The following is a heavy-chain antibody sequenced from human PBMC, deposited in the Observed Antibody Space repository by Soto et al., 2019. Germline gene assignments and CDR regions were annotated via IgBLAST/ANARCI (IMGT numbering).Heavy chain of an antibody. CDR2: ISGSGGST. D-gene: IGHD3-3*01. CDR1: GFTFSSDA. V-gene: IGHV3-23*01. J-gene: IGHJ5*02. CDR3: AKDRETYYDFWSGYSNWFDP. Sequence: GGSLRLSCAASGFTFSSDAMRWVRQAPGKGLEWVSAISGSGGSTYYADSVKGRFTISRDNSKNTLYLQMNSLRAEDTAVYYCAKDRETYYDFWSGYSNWFDPWGQGTLVTVSS.